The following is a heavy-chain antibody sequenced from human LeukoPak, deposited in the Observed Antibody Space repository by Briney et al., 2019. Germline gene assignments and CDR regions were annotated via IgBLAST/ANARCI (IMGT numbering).Heavy chain of an antibody. CDR2: IYYSGST. V-gene: IGHV4-34*01. CDR1: GGSFSGYY. CDR3: ARDRGLLDAFDI. D-gene: IGHD3-10*01. J-gene: IGHJ3*02. Sequence: SETLSLTCAVYGGSFSGYYWSWIRQPPGKGLEWIGSIYYSGSTYYNPSLKSRVTISVDTSKNQFSLKLSSVTAADTAVYYCARDRGLLDAFDIWGQGTLVTVSS.